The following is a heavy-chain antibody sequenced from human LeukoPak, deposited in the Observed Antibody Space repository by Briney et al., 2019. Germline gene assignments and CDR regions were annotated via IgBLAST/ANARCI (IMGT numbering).Heavy chain of an antibody. CDR1: GGSISSGSYY. D-gene: IGHD1-26*01. CDR3: ARDGGSYPPALGY. J-gene: IGHJ4*02. Sequence: SETLSLTCTVSGGSISSGSYYWSWIRQPAGKGLEWIGRIYTGGSTNYNPSLKSRVTISVDTSKNQFSLKLSSVTAADTAVYYCARDGGSYPPALGYWGQGTLVTVSS. CDR2: IYTGGST. V-gene: IGHV4-61*02.